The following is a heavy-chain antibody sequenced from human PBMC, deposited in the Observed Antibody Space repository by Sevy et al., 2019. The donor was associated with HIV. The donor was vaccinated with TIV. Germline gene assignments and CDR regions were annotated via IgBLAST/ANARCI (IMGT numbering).Heavy chain of an antibody. D-gene: IGHD2-8*02. CDR2: IYTSGNT. V-gene: IGHV4-4*07. Sequence: SETLSLTCIVSGGDINSYYWHWLRQSAGKGLEWIGHIYTSGNTNYNPSLTSRVTMSVDTSKNQFSLKVSSVTAADTAVYYCASSPYCTGDVCYARYYFDFWGQGTLVTVSS. CDR1: GGDINSYY. CDR3: ASSPYCTGDVCYARYYFDF. J-gene: IGHJ4*02.